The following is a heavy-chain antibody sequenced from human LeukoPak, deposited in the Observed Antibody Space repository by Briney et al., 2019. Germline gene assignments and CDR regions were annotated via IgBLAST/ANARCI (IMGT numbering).Heavy chain of an antibody. D-gene: IGHD2-21*02. Sequence: PGGSLRLSCAASGFTFSNAWMSWVRQAPGKGLERVGRIKSKTDGGTTDYAAPVKGRFTISRDDSKNTLYLQMNSLKTEDTAVYYCTTESAYCGGDCYSGYWGQGTLVTVSS. CDR1: GFTFSNAW. CDR2: IKSKTDGGTT. V-gene: IGHV3-15*01. CDR3: TTESAYCGGDCYSGY. J-gene: IGHJ4*02.